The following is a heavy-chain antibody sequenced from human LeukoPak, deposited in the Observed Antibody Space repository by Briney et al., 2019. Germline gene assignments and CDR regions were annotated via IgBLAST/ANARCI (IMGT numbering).Heavy chain of an antibody. CDR3: ARPYYYDDSGWYFDL. CDR2: IRYDGTYK. J-gene: IGHJ2*01. Sequence: GALRLSCAASGFNVRSYGIHWVRQAPGKGLEWVTFIRYDGTYKYYADSVKGRFTISRDNSKNTLYLQMNSLKAEDTAVYYCARPYYYDDSGWYFDLWGRGTLVTVSS. D-gene: IGHD3-22*01. CDR1: GFNVRSYG. V-gene: IGHV3-30*02.